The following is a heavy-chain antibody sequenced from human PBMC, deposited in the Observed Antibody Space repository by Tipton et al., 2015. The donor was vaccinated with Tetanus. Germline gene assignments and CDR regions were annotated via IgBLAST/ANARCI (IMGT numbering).Heavy chain of an antibody. CDR3: ARGRFGIAARPVRAFDI. Sequence: TLSLTCAVYGGSFSGYYWSRIRQPPGKGLEWIGEINHSGSTNYNPSLKSRVTISVDTSKNQFSLKLSSVTAADTAVYYCARGRFGIAARPVRAFDIWGQGTMVTVSS. D-gene: IGHD6-6*01. CDR1: GGSFSGYY. J-gene: IGHJ3*02. CDR2: INHSGST. V-gene: IGHV4-34*01.